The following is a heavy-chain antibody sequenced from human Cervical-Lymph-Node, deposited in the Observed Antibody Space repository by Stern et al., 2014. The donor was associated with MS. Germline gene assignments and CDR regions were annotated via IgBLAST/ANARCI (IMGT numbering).Heavy chain of an antibody. J-gene: IGHJ5*02. D-gene: IGHD2-2*03. Sequence: VQLVQSGAEVKKPGESLKISCQGSGHSVTNYWIAWVRQMPGKGLEWMGIIYPYDSDTTYSPSFQGRVVISADRSNNPAYLQFDGLEASDTAVYYCARVLGYGFNDTPFDPWGQGTLVTVSS. V-gene: IGHV5-51*01. CDR1: GHSVTNYW. CDR2: IYPYDSDT. CDR3: ARVLGYGFNDTPFDP.